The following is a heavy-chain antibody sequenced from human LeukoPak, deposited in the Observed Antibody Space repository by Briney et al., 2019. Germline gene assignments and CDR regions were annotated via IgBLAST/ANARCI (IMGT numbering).Heavy chain of an antibody. CDR2: IGSSGRTR. CDR1: GFPFSFFE. CDR3: ALLAVASDFDY. J-gene: IGHJ4*02. D-gene: IGHD6-19*01. V-gene: IGHV3-48*03. Sequence: SGGSLRLSCAVSGFPFSFFEIYWVRQAPGKGLEWVSNIGSSGRTRYYADSVKGRFSISRDNAKNSLYLQMNSLRVEDTGVYYCALLAVASDFDYWGQGALVTVSS.